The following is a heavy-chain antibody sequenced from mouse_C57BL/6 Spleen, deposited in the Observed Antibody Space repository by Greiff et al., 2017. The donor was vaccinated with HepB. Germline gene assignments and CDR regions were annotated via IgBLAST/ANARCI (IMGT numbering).Heavy chain of an antibody. J-gene: IGHJ2*01. CDR1: GFTFSSYA. D-gene: IGHD2-1*01. Sequence: EVKVVESGEGLVKPGGSLKLSCAASGFTFSSYAMSWVRQTPEKRLEWVAYISSGGDYIYYADTVKGRFTISRDNARNTLYLQMSSLKSEDTAMYYCTRDGNWVFDYWGQGTTLTVSS. V-gene: IGHV5-9-1*02. CDR3: TRDGNWVFDY. CDR2: ISSGGDYI.